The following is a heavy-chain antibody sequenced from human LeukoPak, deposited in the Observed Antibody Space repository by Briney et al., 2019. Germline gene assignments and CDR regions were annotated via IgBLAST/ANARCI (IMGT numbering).Heavy chain of an antibody. CDR1: GLSVNSSF. CDR2: FYSGGAT. J-gene: IGHJ6*03. V-gene: IGHV3-53*01. CDR3: ARAVGGAFYMDV. D-gene: IGHD2-15*01. Sequence: GGSLRLSCVASGLSVNSSFISWVRQAPGKGLEWVSVFYSGGATYYADSVKGRFTMSRDNSKNTLYLQMNSLRAEDTGMYYRARAVGGAFYMDVWGKGTTVTVSS.